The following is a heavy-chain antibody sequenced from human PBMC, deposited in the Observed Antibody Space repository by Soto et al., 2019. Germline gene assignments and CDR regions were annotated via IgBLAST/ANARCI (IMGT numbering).Heavy chain of an antibody. J-gene: IGHJ4*02. Sequence: PGGSLRLSCAASGFTFSSYSMSWVRQAPGKXLEWVSSISSSSSYIYYADSVKGRFTISRDNAKNSLYLQMNSLRAEDTAVYYCARDEYYDFWSGYSTRYFDYWGQGTLVTVSS. CDR2: ISSSSSYI. D-gene: IGHD3-3*01. CDR3: ARDEYYDFWSGYSTRYFDY. CDR1: GFTFSSYS. V-gene: IGHV3-21*01.